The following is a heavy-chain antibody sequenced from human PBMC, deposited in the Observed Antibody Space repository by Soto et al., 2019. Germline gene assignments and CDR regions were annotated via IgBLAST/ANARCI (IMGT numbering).Heavy chain of an antibody. Sequence: SETLSLTCTVSGGSISSYYWSWIRQPPGKGLEWIGYIYYSGSTNYNPSLKSRVTISVDTSKNQFSLKLSSVTAADTAVYYCARCSDSNYYYYYMDVWGKGTTVTVSS. CDR2: IYYSGST. V-gene: IGHV4-59*01. CDR1: GGSISSYY. D-gene: IGHD2-15*01. J-gene: IGHJ6*03. CDR3: ARCSDSNYYYYYMDV.